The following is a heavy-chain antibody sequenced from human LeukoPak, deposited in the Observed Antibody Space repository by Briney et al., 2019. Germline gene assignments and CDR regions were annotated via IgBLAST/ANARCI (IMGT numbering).Heavy chain of an antibody. CDR3: ARDRGNWNYDY. Sequence: PGGSLRLSCAASGFTFSSYSMNWVRQAPGKGQEWVSYISSSSSTIYYADSVKGRFTISRDNAKNSLYLQMNSLRAEDTAVYYCARDRGNWNYDYWGQGTLVTVSS. J-gene: IGHJ4*02. D-gene: IGHD1-1*01. V-gene: IGHV3-48*04. CDR1: GFTFSSYS. CDR2: ISSSSSTI.